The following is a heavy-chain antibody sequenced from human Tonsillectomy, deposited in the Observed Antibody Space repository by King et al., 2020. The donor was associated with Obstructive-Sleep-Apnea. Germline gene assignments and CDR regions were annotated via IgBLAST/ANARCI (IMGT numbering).Heavy chain of an antibody. CDR3: ARRCSGYASYFDY. V-gene: IGHV4-39*01. CDR2: IYSGGST. Sequence: LQLQESGPGLVKPSETLSLTCSVSGGSVNSITYYWGWIRQPPGKGLEWIGHIYSGGSTYYNPSLKSRAVISVDTPMNQFSLILSSVSAADTAVYYCARRCSGYASYFDYWGQRIRVTVSS. J-gene: IGHJ4*02. CDR1: GGSVNSITYY. D-gene: IGHD5-12*01.